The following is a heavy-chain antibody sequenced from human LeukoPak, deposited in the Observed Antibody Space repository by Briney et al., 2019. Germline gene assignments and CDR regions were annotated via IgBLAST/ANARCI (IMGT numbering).Heavy chain of an antibody. V-gene: IGHV4-59*01. Sequence: SETLSLTCTVSGGSISSYYWSWIRQPPGKGPEWIGYIYYSGSTIYNPSLKSRVTISVDTSKNQFSLKLSSVTAADTAVYYCARGLPDKGFDPWGQGTLVTVSS. D-gene: IGHD4-11*01. J-gene: IGHJ5*02. CDR3: ARGLPDKGFDP. CDR1: GGSISSYY. CDR2: IYYSGST.